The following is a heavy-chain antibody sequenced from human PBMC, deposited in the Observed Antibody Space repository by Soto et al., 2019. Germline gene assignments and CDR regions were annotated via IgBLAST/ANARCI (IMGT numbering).Heavy chain of an antibody. CDR2: IYYSGST. D-gene: IGHD3-10*01. CDR1: GGSISSYY. V-gene: IGHV4-59*12. CDR3: ARESTLWFGELFPFEHASNGMDV. J-gene: IGHJ6*02. Sequence: SETLSLTCTVSGGSISSYYWSWIRQPPGKGLEWIGYIYYSGSTNYNPSLKSRVTISVDTSKNQFSLKLSSVTAADTAVYYCARESTLWFGELFPFEHASNGMDVWGQGTTVTVSS.